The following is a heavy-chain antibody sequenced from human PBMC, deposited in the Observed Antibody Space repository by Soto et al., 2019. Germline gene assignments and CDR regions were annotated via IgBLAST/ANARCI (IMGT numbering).Heavy chain of an antibody. D-gene: IGHD3-22*01. CDR1: GYTFTGYY. J-gene: IGHJ4*02. CDR2: INPNSGGT. CDR3: ARAGMIVVVNPYY. Sequence: ASVKVSCKASGYTFTGYYMHWVRQAPGQGLEWMGWINPNSGGTNYAQKFQGRVTMTRDTSISTAYMELSRLRSDDTAVYYCARAGMIVVVNPYYWGQGTLVTVSS. V-gene: IGHV1-2*02.